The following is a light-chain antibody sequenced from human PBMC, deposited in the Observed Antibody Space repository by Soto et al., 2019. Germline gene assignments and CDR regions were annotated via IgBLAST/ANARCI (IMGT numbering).Light chain of an antibody. CDR1: QSISIY. CDR2: RTS. J-gene: IGKJ2*01. V-gene: IGKV3D-15*01. CDR3: HQYDNAPQT. Sequence: MTQSPSSLSASVGDRVTITCRASQSISIYLAWYQQKPGQAPRLLIYRTSKRATGIPDRFSGSGSGTDFSLTISRLEPEDFAVYYCHQYDNAPQTYGQGTKVDI.